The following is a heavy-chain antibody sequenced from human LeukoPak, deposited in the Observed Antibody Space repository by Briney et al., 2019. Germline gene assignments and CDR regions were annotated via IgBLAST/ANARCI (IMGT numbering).Heavy chain of an antibody. V-gene: IGHV1-2*02. D-gene: IGHD1-26*01. CDR2: INPNSGGT. CDR3: ARDGGSYLVDY. Sequence: ASVKVSCKASGYSFTGYYIHWVRQAPGQGLEWMGWINPNSGGTNYAQKFQGRVTMTRDTSTSTAYMELRSLRSDDTAVYYCARDGGSYLVDYWGQGTLVTVSS. CDR1: GYSFTGYY. J-gene: IGHJ4*02.